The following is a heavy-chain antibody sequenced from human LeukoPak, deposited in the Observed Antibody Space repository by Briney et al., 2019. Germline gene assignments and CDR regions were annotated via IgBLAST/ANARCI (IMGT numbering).Heavy chain of an antibody. CDR2: IYPGDSDT. CDR1: GYRFTSYW. Sequence: GESLKISCKGSGYRFTSYWMGWVRQMPGKGLEWMGIIYPGDSDTRYSPSFQGQVTISADKSISTAYLQWSSLKASDTAMYYCARRGKLTVTTYRGDYYYGMDVWGQGTTVTVSS. D-gene: IGHD4-17*01. V-gene: IGHV5-51*01. J-gene: IGHJ6*02. CDR3: ARRGKLTVTTYRGDYYYGMDV.